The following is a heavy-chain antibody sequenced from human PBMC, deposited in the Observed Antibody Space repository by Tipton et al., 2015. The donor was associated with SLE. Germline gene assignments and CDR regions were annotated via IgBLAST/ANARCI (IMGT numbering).Heavy chain of an antibody. D-gene: IGHD3-3*01. V-gene: IGHV4-4*09. J-gene: IGHJ4*02. CDR2: IYAGGRT. Sequence: TLSLTCTVSGESITSFYWSWIRQPPGKGLEWIAYIYAGGRTSYNPSLKSRVSISVATPKNQFSLKLSSVTAADTAVYYCARQLRFLEWTPYCFDYWGQGTLVTVSS. CDR3: ARQLRFLEWTPYCFDY. CDR1: GESITSFY.